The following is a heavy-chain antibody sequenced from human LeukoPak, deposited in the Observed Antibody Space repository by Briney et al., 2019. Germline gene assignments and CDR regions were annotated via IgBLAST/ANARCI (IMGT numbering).Heavy chain of an antibody. D-gene: IGHD5-24*01. Sequence: GESLKISCKGSGYSFINYWIGWVRQMPGKGLEWMGMIYPGHSETRYSPSFQGQVTISADKSISTAYLQWSSLRASDTAMYYRARLRDGSNWFDPWGQGTLVTVSS. CDR2: IYPGHSET. CDR1: GYSFINYW. J-gene: IGHJ5*02. CDR3: ARLRDGSNWFDP. V-gene: IGHV5-51*01.